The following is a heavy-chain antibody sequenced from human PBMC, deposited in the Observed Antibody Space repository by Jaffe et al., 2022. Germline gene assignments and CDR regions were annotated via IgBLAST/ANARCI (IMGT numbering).Heavy chain of an antibody. Sequence: QVQLQESGPGLVKPSQTLSLTCTVSGGSISSGSYYWSWIRQPAGKGLEWIGRIYTSGSTNYNPSLKSRVTISVDTSKNQFSLKLSSVTAADTAVYYCARRGPNYYMDVWGKGTTVTVSS. J-gene: IGHJ6*03. D-gene: IGHD5-12*01. CDR1: GGSISSGSYY. CDR3: ARRGPNYYMDV. V-gene: IGHV4-61*02. CDR2: IYTSGST.